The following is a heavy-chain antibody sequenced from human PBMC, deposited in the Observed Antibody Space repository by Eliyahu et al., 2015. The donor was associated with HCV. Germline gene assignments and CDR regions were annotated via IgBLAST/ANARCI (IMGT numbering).Heavy chain of an antibody. CDR3: ARVGRDGYKTVDY. CDR1: GGSISSYY. Sequence: QVQLQESGPGLVKPSETLSLTCTVSGGSISSYYWSWIRQPPGKGLEWIGYIYYSGSTNYNPSLKSRVTISVDTSKNQFSLKLSSVTAADTAVYYCARVGRDGYKTVDYWGQGTLVTVSS. D-gene: IGHD5-24*01. CDR2: IYYSGST. J-gene: IGHJ4*02. V-gene: IGHV4-59*01.